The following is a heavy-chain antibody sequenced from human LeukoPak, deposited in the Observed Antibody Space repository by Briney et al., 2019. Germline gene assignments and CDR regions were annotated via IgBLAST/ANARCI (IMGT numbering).Heavy chain of an antibody. CDR1: GGSFSGYY. CDR2: INHSGST. Sequence: SETLSLTCAVYGGSFSGYYWSWIRQPPGKGLEWIGEINHSGSTNYNPSLKSRVTISVDTSKSQFSLKLSSVTAADTAVYYCARVLSDAFDIWGQGTMVTVSS. CDR3: ARVLSDAFDI. J-gene: IGHJ3*02. V-gene: IGHV4-34*01.